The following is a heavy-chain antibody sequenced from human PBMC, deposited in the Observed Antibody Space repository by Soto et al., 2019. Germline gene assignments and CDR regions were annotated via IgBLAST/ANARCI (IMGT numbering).Heavy chain of an antibody. J-gene: IGHJ4*02. V-gene: IGHV1-18*01. D-gene: IGHD6-13*01. CDR1: GYTFTRSG. CDR2: ISSYNGDT. Sequence: ASVKVSCKASGYTFTRSGISWVRQAPGQGPEWMGWISSYNGDTNYAQTFQGRVTMTTDTSTTTAYMELTGLISDDTAVYYCARGSRYSSSWYSEWGQGTLVTVSS. CDR3: ARGSRYSSSWYSE.